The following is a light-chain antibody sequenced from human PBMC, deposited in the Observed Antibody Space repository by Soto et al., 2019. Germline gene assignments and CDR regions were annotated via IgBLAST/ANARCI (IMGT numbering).Light chain of an antibody. CDR2: EVT. V-gene: IGLV2-14*01. Sequence: QSVLTHPASLSGSRCQSITIACTGTSSDVGGYDYVSWYQQHPGKAPKLMIYEVTNRPSGVSNRFSASKSGDTASLTISGLQAEDEADYYCSSYTGSNTLYVFGTGTKVTVL. CDR1: SSDVGGYDY. J-gene: IGLJ1*01. CDR3: SSYTGSNTLYV.